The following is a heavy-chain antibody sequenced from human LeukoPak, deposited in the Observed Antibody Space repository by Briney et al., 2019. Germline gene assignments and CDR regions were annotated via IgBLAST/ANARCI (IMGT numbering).Heavy chain of an antibody. CDR2: ISGSSSGSTSII. D-gene: IGHD3-3*01. V-gene: IGHV3-48*04. CDR1: GIIFSPYA. Sequence: GGFLRLSCEFSGIIFSPYAMNWVRQAPGKGLEWSSYISGSSSGSTSIIHYADSVKGRFTISRDNAKNSLHLQMDSLSAEDTAVYYCARDFWSGYYTEDWGQGALVIVSS. CDR3: ARDFWSGYYTED. J-gene: IGHJ4*02.